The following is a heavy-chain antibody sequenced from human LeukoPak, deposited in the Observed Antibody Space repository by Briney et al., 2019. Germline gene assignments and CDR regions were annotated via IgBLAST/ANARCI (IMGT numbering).Heavy chain of an antibody. CDR1: GYTFTSYG. V-gene: IGHV1-18*01. D-gene: IGHD3-10*01. J-gene: IGHJ3*02. CDR2: ISAYNGNT. Sequence: AASVKVSCKASGYTFTSYGISWVRQAPGQGLEWMGWISAYNGNTNYAQKLQGRVTMTTDTSTSTAYMELRSLRSDDTAVYYCVRDPALWFGEPHDAFNIWGQGTMVTVSS. CDR3: VRDPALWFGEPHDAFNI.